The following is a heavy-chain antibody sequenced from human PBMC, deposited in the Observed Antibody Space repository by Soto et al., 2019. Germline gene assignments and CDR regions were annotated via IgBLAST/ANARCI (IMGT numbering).Heavy chain of an antibody. CDR2: IYYSGST. D-gene: IGHD3-22*01. V-gene: IGHV4-31*03. Sequence: SETLSLTCTVSGGSISSGGYYWSWIRQHPGKGLEWIGSIYYSGSTYYNPSLKSRVTISVDTSKNQFSLKLSSVTAADTAVYYCARVYDSSGYPVDYWGQGTLVTVSS. J-gene: IGHJ4*02. CDR3: ARVYDSSGYPVDY. CDR1: GGSISSGGYY.